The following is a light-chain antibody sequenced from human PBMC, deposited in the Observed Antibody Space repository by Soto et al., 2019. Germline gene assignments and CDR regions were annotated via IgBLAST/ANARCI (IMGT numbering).Light chain of an antibody. CDR3: QQSFTTPFT. CDR1: QTIGTY. V-gene: IGKV1-39*01. CDR2: VAS. Sequence: DMQMTQSPSSLSASVGDRVTITCRASQTIGTYLNWYQQTPGKAPKLLIYVASSLQSGVPSRFSGRGSGTDFILTISSLQPEDFATYYCQQSFTTPFTFGPGTKVDIK. J-gene: IGKJ3*01.